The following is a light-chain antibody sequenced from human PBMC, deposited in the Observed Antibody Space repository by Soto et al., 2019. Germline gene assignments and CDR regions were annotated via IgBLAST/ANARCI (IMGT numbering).Light chain of an antibody. CDR3: CSYAGRYTYV. Sequence: ALTQPRSVSGSPGQSVTISCSGTSSDVGGYNYVSWYQQYAGKAPKLMIYDVSKRPSGVPDRFSGSKSGNTASLTITGLQAEDEADYYCCSYAGRYTYVFGTGTKLTVL. J-gene: IGLJ1*01. CDR2: DVS. V-gene: IGLV2-11*01. CDR1: SSDVGGYNY.